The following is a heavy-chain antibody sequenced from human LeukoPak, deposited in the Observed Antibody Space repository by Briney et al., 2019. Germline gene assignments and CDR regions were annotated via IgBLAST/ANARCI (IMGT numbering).Heavy chain of an antibody. Sequence: GGPLRLSCAASGFTFSSYAMSWVRQAPGKGLEWVSAISGSGGSTYYADSVKGRFTISRDNSKNTLYLQMNSLRAEDTAVYYCAKDLEQWLRLIGYWGQGTLVTVSS. V-gene: IGHV3-23*01. CDR1: GFTFSSYA. J-gene: IGHJ4*02. CDR2: ISGSGGST. D-gene: IGHD6-19*01. CDR3: AKDLEQWLRLIGY.